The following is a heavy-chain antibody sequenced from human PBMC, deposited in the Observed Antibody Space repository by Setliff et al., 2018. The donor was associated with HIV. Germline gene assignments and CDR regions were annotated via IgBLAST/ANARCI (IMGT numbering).Heavy chain of an antibody. CDR1: GYNYNSYT. D-gene: IGHD3-9*01. CDR2: ISPYNGNT. CDR3: ARAPPPLRYFDWEPLDAFDI. V-gene: IGHV1-18*04. J-gene: IGHJ3*02. Sequence: ASEKVSCKASGYNYNSYTISWLRQAPGQGVEWMGWISPYNGNTDYAQEMQGRLTMPTYTSTSTAYMDLESLTSDDTAVYYCARAPPPLRYFDWEPLDAFDIWGQGTMVTVSS.